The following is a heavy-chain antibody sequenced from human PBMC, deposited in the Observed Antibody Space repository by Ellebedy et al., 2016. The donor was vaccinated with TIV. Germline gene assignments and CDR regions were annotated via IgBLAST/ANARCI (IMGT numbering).Heavy chain of an antibody. CDR3: ARSARLLDY. CDR1: GFTFSDNY. Sequence: PGGSLRLSCAASGFTFSDNYMSRIRQAPGKGLEWLSYIGSSGSDLRYADSVRGRFTVSRDNAKNSLYLQMNGLRAEDTAIYYCARSARLLDYWGRGTLVIVSS. J-gene: IGHJ4*02. CDR2: IGSSGSDL. V-gene: IGHV3-11*01.